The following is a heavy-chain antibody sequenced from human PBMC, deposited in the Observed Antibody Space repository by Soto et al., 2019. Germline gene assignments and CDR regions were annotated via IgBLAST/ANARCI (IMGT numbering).Heavy chain of an antibody. Sequence: SETLSLTCTVSGGSVSSGSYYWSWIRQPPGKGLEWIGYIYYGGSTNYNPSLKSRVTISVDTSKNQFSLKLSSVTAADTAVYYCARDGLEYGSGWYETDGMDVWGQGTTVTVSS. V-gene: IGHV4-61*01. D-gene: IGHD6-19*01. CDR3: ARDGLEYGSGWYETDGMDV. J-gene: IGHJ6*02. CDR2: IYYGGST. CDR1: GGSVSSGSYY.